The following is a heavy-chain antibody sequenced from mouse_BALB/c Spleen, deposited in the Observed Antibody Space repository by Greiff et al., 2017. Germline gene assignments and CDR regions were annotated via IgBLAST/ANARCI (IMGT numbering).Heavy chain of an antibody. J-gene: IGHJ3*01. Sequence: EVQGVESGGGLVQPGGSLRLSCATSGFTFTDYYMSWVRQPPGKALEWLGFIRNKANGYTTEYSAAVKVLFTITRDNSHSILYLLMRTQRAEDSATYYGAREYGGGSDWFAYWGQGTLVTVSA. D-gene: IGHD1-1*02. CDR3: AREYGGGSDWFAY. CDR2: IRNKANGYTT. V-gene: IGHV7-3*02. CDR1: GFTFTDYY.